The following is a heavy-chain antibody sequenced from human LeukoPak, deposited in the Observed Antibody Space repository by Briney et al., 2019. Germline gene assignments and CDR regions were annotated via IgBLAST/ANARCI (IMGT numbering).Heavy chain of an antibody. J-gene: IGHJ1*01. CDR3: ARGLVVVAQYFQH. Sequence: GGSLRLSCAASGFTFSSYSMNWVRQAPGKGLEWISYIDTTSTTTNYADSVRGRFTISRDNAKNSLYLQMDSLRAEDTALYYCARGLVVVAQYFQHWGQGTLVTVSS. CDR2: IDTTSTTT. D-gene: IGHD2-15*01. V-gene: IGHV3-48*01. CDR1: GFTFSSYS.